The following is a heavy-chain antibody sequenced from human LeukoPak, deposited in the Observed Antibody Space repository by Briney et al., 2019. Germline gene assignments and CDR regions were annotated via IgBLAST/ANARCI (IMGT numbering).Heavy chain of an antibody. V-gene: IGHV3-21*01. CDR2: ISSSSSYI. D-gene: IGHD2-8*01. J-gene: IGHJ6*02. Sequence: GGSLRLSCAASGFTFSSYSMNWVRQAPGKRLEWVSSISSSSSYIYYADSVKGRFTISRDNAKNSLYLQMNSLRAEDTAVYYCARDIVLGRTLDGMDVWGQGTTVTVSS. CDR1: GFTFSSYS. CDR3: ARDIVLGRTLDGMDV.